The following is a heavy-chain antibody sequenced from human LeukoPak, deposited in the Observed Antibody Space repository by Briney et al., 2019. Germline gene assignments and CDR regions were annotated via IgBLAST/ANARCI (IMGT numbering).Heavy chain of an antibody. J-gene: IGHJ4*02. V-gene: IGHV1-18*01. CDR3: ARDTPQHLKRYDY. CDR1: GYNFDKFG. Sequence: ASVKVSCKASGYNFDKFGIAWVRQAPGQGLEWMGWINTHNGNTKYAQQYQGRVTMTTDTSTSTVYMELRSLRSDDTAVYFCARDTPQHLKRYDYWGQGTQVTVSS. CDR2: INTHNGNT. D-gene: IGHD6-13*01.